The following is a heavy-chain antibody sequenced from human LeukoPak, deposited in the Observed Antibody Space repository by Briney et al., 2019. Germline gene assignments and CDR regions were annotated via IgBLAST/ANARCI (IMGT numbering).Heavy chain of an antibody. CDR2: ISAYNGNT. J-gene: IGHJ4*02. Sequence: ASVKVSCKASGYTFTGYYMHWVRQAPGQGLEWMGWISAYNGNTNYAQKLQGRVTMTTDTSTSTAYMELRSLRSDDTAVYYCARVTGSRVDYWGQGTLVTVSS. D-gene: IGHD1-14*01. V-gene: IGHV1-18*04. CDR3: ARVTGSRVDY. CDR1: GYTFTGYY.